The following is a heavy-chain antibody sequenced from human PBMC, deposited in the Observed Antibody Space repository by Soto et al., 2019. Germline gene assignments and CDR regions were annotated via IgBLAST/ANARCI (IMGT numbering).Heavy chain of an antibody. CDR2: IYTSGST. Sequence: SETLSLTCTVSGGSISSYYWSWIRQPAGKGLEWIGRIYTSGSTNYNPSLKSRVTMSVDTSKNQFSLKLSSVTAADTAVYYCARTYNNWGSWYFDLWGRGTLVTVSS. V-gene: IGHV4-4*07. CDR1: GGSISSYY. D-gene: IGHD7-27*01. J-gene: IGHJ2*01. CDR3: ARTYNNWGSWYFDL.